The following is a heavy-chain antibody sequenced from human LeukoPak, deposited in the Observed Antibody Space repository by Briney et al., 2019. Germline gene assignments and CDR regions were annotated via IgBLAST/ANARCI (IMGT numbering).Heavy chain of an antibody. CDR2: IKSDGST. V-gene: IGHV3-74*01. Sequence: GGSLRLSCAATGFTFSTYWMHWVRQAPGKGLVWVSCIKSDGSTNYADSVRGRFTICRDNAKNTVSLQMNSLRAEDTGVYYCARAPSEIGGYYPEYFRHWGQGTLVTVSS. CDR1: GFTFSTYW. D-gene: IGHD3-22*01. CDR3: ARAPSEIGGYYPEYFRH. J-gene: IGHJ1*01.